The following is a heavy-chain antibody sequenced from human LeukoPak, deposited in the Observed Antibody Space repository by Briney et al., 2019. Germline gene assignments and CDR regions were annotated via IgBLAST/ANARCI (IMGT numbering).Heavy chain of an antibody. D-gene: IGHD1-26*01. CDR3: ASSDPVGTTIQLGDY. J-gene: IGHJ4*02. V-gene: IGHV3-48*01. CDR2: ISSSSSTI. Sequence: GGSLRLSCAASGFTFSSYSMNWVRQAPGKGLEWVSYISSSSSTIYYADSVKGRFTISRDNSKNTLYLQMNSLRAEDTAVYYCASSDPVGTTIQLGDYWGQGTLVTVSS. CDR1: GFTFSSYS.